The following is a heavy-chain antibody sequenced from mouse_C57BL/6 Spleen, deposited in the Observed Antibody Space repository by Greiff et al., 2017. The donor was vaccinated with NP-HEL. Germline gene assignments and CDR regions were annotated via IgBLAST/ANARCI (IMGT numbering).Heavy chain of an antibody. Sequence: QVQLQQPGAELVRPGSSVKLSCKASGYTFTSYWMHWVKQRPIQGLEWIGNIDPSDSETHYNQKFKDKATLTVDKSSSTAYMQLSSLTSEDSAVYYCAREGYSNHGGFAYWGQGTLVTVSA. CDR2: IDPSDSET. D-gene: IGHD2-5*01. J-gene: IGHJ3*01. CDR1: GYTFTSYW. CDR3: AREGYSNHGGFAY. V-gene: IGHV1-52*01.